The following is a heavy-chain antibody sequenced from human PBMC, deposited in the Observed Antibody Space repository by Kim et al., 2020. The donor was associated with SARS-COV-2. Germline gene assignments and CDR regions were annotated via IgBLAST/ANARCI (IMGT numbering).Heavy chain of an antibody. CDR1: GGSISSGDYY. D-gene: IGHD5-18*01. Sequence: SETLSLTCTVSGGSISSGDYYWSWIRQPPGKGLEWIGYIYYSGSTYYNPSLKSRVTISVDTSKNQFSLKLSSVTAADTAVYYCARARFDEYSYGYGLGYYYYYYMDVWGKGTTVTVSS. CDR3: ARARFDEYSYGYGLGYYYYYYMDV. CDR2: IYYSGST. J-gene: IGHJ6*03. V-gene: IGHV4-30-4*01.